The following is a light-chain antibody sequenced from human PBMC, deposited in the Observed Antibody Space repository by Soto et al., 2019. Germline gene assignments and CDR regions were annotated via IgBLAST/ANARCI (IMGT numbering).Light chain of an antibody. J-gene: IGKJ1*01. CDR3: QQYNSWLWT. CDR2: GAS. CDR1: QTVSSK. V-gene: IGKV3-15*01. Sequence: EIVMTQSPATLSVSPGEGATLSCRASQTVSSKLAWYQQKPGKAPRLRIYGASTRATGIPARFSGSGSGTDFTLVISSLQSEDSAVYYCQQYNSWLWTFGQGTKVDI.